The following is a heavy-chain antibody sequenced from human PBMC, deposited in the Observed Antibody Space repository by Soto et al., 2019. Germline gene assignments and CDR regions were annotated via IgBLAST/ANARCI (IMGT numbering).Heavy chain of an antibody. Sequence: LSLTCAVSGGSFTSNNWWTWVRQPPGQGLEWIGEIYRTGSTNYNPSLKSRVTISLDKSENQFSLKVTSLTAADTAVYYCASRDPGTSVDYWGQGTLVTVS. CDR2: IYRTGST. D-gene: IGHD1-7*01. J-gene: IGHJ4*02. CDR1: GGSFTSNNW. CDR3: ASRDPGTSVDY. V-gene: IGHV4-4*02.